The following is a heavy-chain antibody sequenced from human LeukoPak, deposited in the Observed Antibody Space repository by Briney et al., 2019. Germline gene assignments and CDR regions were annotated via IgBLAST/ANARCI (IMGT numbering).Heavy chain of an antibody. CDR2: INHSGST. D-gene: IGHD3-10*01. J-gene: IGHJ4*02. CDR1: GGSFSGYY. Sequence: PSETLSLTCAVYGGSFSGYYWSWIRQPPGKGLEWGGEINHSGSTNYNPSLKSRFTISVATSKTQFSLKLSSVTAADTALYYCARGGRDYGSGSYGYWGQGTLVTVSS. CDR3: ARGGRDYGSGSYGY. V-gene: IGHV4-34*01.